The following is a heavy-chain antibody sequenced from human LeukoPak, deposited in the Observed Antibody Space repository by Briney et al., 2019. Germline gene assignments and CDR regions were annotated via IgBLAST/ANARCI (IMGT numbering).Heavy chain of an antibody. J-gene: IGHJ6*03. CDR2: INPNSGGT. Sequence: GASVKVSCKASGYTFTGYYMHWVRQAPGQGLEWMGWINPNSGGTNYAQKFQGRVTMTRDTSISTAYMELSRLRSDDTAVYYCARTYYDILTAYYMDVWGKGTTVTVSS. CDR3: ARTYYDILTAYYMDV. V-gene: IGHV1-2*02. D-gene: IGHD3-9*01. CDR1: GYTFTGYY.